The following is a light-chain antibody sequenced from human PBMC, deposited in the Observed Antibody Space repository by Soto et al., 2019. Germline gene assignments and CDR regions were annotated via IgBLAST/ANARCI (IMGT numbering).Light chain of an antibody. Sequence: QSALTQPASVSGSSGQSITISCTVAPNYVGDNNKYVSWYQQHPGKAPKLMIYEVSNRPSGVSNRFSGSKSGNTASLTISGLQAEDKADNYSSSYTSSHVVFGGGTKLTVL. V-gene: IGLV2-14*01. J-gene: IGLJ3*02. CDR1: PNYVGDNNKY. CDR3: SSYTSSHVV. CDR2: EVS.